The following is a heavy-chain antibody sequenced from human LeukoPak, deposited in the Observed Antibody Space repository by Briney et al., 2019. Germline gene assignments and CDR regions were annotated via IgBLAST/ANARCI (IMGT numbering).Heavy chain of an antibody. CDR1: GYTFTSYW. J-gene: IGHJ3*02. Sequence: GESLKISCKASGYTFTSYWIAWVRQMPGKGLEWMGVIYPGDSDTRYSPSFQGQVTISADKSISTTFLQWSSLKASDTAMYYCARTNYYETSGWAAGLSPFYMGGRGTMATVSS. CDR3: ARTNYYETSGWAAGLSPFYM. V-gene: IGHV5-51*01. CDR2: IYPGDSDT. D-gene: IGHD3-22*01.